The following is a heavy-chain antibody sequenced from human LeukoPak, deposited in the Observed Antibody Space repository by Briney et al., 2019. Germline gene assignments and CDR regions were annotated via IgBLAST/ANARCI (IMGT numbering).Heavy chain of an antibody. V-gene: IGHV1-69*04. Sequence: ASVKLSCKASGGTFSSYAISWVRQAPGQGLEWMGRIIPILGIANYAQKFQGRVTITADKSTSTAYMELSSLRSEDTAVYYCASGHPGSDDAFDIWGQGTMVTVSS. J-gene: IGHJ3*02. CDR2: IIPILGIA. D-gene: IGHD3-10*01. CDR1: GGTFSSYA. CDR3: ASGHPGSDDAFDI.